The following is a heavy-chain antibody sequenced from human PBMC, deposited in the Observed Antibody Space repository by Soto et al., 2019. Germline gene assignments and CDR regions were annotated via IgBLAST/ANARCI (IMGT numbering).Heavy chain of an antibody. CDR2: IGTAGDP. D-gene: IGHD2-15*01. V-gene: IGHV3-13*05. Sequence: EVQLVESGGGLVQPGGSLRLSCAASGFTFSSYDMHWVRQATGKGLEWVSAIGTAGDPYYPGSVKGRFTISRDNSKNTLYLQMNSLRAEDTAVYYCAKNYGGSSCCYYFDYWGQGTLVTVSS. J-gene: IGHJ4*02. CDR1: GFTFSSYD. CDR3: AKNYGGSSCCYYFDY.